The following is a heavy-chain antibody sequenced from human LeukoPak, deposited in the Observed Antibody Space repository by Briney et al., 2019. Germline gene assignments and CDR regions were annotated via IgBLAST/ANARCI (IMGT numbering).Heavy chain of an antibody. Sequence: TGESLKISCKGSGYSFTSYWIGWVRQMPGKGLEWMGIIYPGDSDTRYSPSFQGQVTISADKSISTAYLQWSSLKASDTAMYYCARQQYYYDSSGQGSTPPFDYWGQGTLVTVSS. CDR3: ARQQYYYDSSGQGSTPPFDY. CDR1: GYSFTSYW. D-gene: IGHD3-22*01. CDR2: IYPGDSDT. V-gene: IGHV5-51*01. J-gene: IGHJ4*02.